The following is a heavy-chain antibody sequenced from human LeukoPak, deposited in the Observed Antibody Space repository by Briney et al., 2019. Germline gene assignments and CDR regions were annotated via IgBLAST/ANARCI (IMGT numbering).Heavy chain of an antibody. Sequence: SETLSLTCTVSGDSMRGYFWSWIRQPPGKGLEWIADINFSGSTNYNPPLRSRVAMSIDTSKNQFSLKLSSVTAADTAVYYCATYSSSLEYFHPWGQGTLVIVSS. CDR2: INFSGST. CDR1: GDSMRGYF. V-gene: IGHV4-59*01. D-gene: IGHD6-13*01. CDR3: ATYSSSLEYFHP. J-gene: IGHJ1*01.